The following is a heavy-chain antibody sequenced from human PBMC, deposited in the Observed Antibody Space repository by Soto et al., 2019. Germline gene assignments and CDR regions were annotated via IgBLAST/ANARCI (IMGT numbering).Heavy chain of an antibody. CDR3: TSALRWLNLNNY. Sequence: GGTLRLSCAVSGFTFTYAWVSWLRRAPGKGLEWLGRIKSKADGAAKDYAAPAKGRFCISRDVSKRTLHVEMHSLYSGEAAVYYSTSALRWLNLNNYWGQGTLVTVSS. CDR2: IKSKADGAAK. J-gene: IGHJ4*02. V-gene: IGHV3-15*01. D-gene: IGHD1-20*01. CDR1: GFTFTYAW.